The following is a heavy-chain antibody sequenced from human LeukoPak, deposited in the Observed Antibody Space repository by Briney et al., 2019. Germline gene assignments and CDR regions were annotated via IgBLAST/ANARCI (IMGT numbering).Heavy chain of an antibody. J-gene: IGHJ4*02. CDR2: IYYSGST. Sequence: SETLSLTCTVSGGSISTYYCSWIRQPPGKGREWIGYIYYSGSTKYNPSLNSRVTISVDTSKNQFSLKLRSVTAADTAVYYCARGPYSSGWTDYWGQGTLVTVSS. D-gene: IGHD6-19*01. CDR3: ARGPYSSGWTDY. CDR1: GGSISTYY. V-gene: IGHV4-59*01.